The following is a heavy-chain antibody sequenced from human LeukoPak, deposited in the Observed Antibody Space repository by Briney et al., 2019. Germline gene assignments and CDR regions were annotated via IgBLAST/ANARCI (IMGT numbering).Heavy chain of an antibody. Sequence: PGGSLRLSCAASGFDFGAYEMNWVRQAPGKGLEWVAYFAGSDTTKYYADSVRGRCTISRDNAKKSLYLQMNSLRAEDTALYYCTTLGYHLDSWGQGTLVTVSS. J-gene: IGHJ4*02. CDR2: FAGSDTTK. V-gene: IGHV3-48*03. CDR1: GFDFGAYE. CDR3: TTLGYHLDS. D-gene: IGHD3-22*01.